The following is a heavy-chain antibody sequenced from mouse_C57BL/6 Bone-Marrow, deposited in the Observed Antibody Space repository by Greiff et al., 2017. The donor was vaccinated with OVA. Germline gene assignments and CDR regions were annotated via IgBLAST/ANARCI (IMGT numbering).Heavy chain of an antibody. V-gene: IGHV1-69*01. J-gene: IGHJ4*01. CDR1: GYTFTSYW. CDR3: AICNDIGICYAVGY. Sequence: QVQLKQPGAELVMPGASVKLSCKASGYTFTSYWMHWVKQRPGQGLEWIGEIDPSDSYTNYNKKLKGKSTLTADKSSSTAYMQLSSLTSEDSAVYYCAICNDIGICYAVGYWGKGTSVTVSS. CDR2: IDPSDSYT.